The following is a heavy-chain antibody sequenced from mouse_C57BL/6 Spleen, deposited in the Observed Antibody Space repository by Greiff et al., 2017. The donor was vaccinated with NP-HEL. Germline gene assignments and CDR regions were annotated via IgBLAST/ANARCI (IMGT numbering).Heavy chain of an antibody. CDR3: ARGVRGDWYFDV. J-gene: IGHJ1*03. V-gene: IGHV1-80*01. D-gene: IGHD5-1*01. CDR1: GYAFSSYW. Sequence: VQLQQSGAELVKPGASVKISCKASGYAFSSYWMNWVKQRPGKGLEWIGQIYPGDGDTNYNGKFKGKATLTADTSSSTAYMQLSSLTSEDSAVYFCARGVRGDWYFDVWGTGTTVTVSS. CDR2: IYPGDGDT.